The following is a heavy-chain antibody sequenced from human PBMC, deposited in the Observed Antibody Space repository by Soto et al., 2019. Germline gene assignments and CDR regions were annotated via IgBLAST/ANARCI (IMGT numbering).Heavy chain of an antibody. Sequence: GGSLRLSCAASGFTFSNAWMNWVRQAPGKGLEWVGRIKSKTDGGTTDYAAPVKGRFTISRDDSKNTLYLQMNSLKPEDTAVYYCTTDVYYYDSSGYLNYSYYYGMDVWGQGTTVTVSS. CDR3: TTDVYYYDSSGYLNYSYYYGMDV. CDR1: GFTFSNAW. D-gene: IGHD3-22*01. J-gene: IGHJ6*02. V-gene: IGHV3-15*07. CDR2: IKSKTDGGTT.